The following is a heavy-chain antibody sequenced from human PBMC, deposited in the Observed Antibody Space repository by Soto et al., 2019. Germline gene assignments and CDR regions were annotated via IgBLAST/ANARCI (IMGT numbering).Heavy chain of an antibody. Sequence: VLPLRLYCAAFGFNFGSHVMPWVRQATRKGLEWVSSITGRYGRTWYADAVKGRLTISRDNSKNTLHLQINTPRAIDMAMYYCAKIASGYDTFFEYWRQRTLVTGSS. J-gene: IGHJ4*02. D-gene: IGHD5-12*01. V-gene: IGHV3-23*01. CDR3: AKIASGYDTFFEY. CDR2: ITGRYGRT. CDR1: GFNFGSHV.